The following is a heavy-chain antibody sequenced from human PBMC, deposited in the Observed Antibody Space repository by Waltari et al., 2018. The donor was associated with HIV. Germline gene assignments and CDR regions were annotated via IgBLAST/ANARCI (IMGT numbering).Heavy chain of an antibody. CDR2: IKQDGSEK. CDR1: GFPFSNYW. CDR3: ARDLRDYDFWSPVDV. V-gene: IGHV3-7*01. D-gene: IGHD3-3*01. J-gene: IGHJ6*02. Sequence: EVQLVESGGGLVQPGGSLRLSCAASGFPFSNYWMTWGRQAPGKGLEWLANIKQDGSEKDYADSVKGRFTVSRDNNKKSLYLQMSSLRAEDTAVYYCARDLRDYDFWSPVDVWGQGTTVTVSS.